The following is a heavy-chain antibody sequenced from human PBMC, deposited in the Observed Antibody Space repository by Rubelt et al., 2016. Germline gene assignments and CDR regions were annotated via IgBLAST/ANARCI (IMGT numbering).Heavy chain of an antibody. CDR2: IWYDGSNK. Sequence: KFGGGVVQPGRSLRLSCAASGFAFSSYGMHWVRQAPGKGLEWVAVIWYDGSNKYYADSVKGRFTISRDNSKNTLYLQMKSLRAEDTAVYYCARDGPRYSSGWYAQYFQHWGQGTLVTVSS. V-gene: IGHV3-33*01. J-gene: IGHJ1*01. D-gene: IGHD6-19*01. CDR3: ARDGPRYSSGWYAQYFQH. CDR1: GFAFSSYG.